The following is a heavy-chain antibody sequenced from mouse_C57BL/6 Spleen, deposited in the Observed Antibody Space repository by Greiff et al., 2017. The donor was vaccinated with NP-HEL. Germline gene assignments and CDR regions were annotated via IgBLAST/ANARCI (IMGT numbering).Heavy chain of an antibody. D-gene: IGHD2-2*01. CDR2: INPSTGGT. CDR1: GYSFTGYY. V-gene: IGHV1-42*01. J-gene: IGHJ4*01. CDR3: ARDGYDGYYAMDY. Sequence: VQLQQSGPELVKPGASVKISCKASGYSFTGYYMNWVKQSPEKSLEWIGEINPSTGGTTYNQKFKAKATLTVDKSSRTAYMQLKSLTSEDSAVYYCARDGYDGYYAMDYWGQGTSVTVSS.